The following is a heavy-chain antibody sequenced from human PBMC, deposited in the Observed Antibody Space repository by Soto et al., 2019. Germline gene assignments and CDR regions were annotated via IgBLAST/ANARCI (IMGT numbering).Heavy chain of an antibody. V-gene: IGHV5-51*01. D-gene: IGHD6-19*01. CDR1: GYSFTSYW. Sequence: GESLKISCNGSGYSFTSYWIGWVRQMPGKGLEWMGIIYPGDSDTRYSPSFQGQVTISADKSISTAYLQWSSLKASDTAMYYCATSAVAGTRAFDYWAQGTLVTVSS. CDR3: ATSAVAGTRAFDY. J-gene: IGHJ4*02. CDR2: IYPGDSDT.